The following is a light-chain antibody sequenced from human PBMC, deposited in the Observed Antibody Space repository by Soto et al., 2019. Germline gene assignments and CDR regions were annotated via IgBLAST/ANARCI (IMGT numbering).Light chain of an antibody. J-gene: IGLJ3*02. CDR3: ETWANNVGV. Sequence: QLVLTQSSSASASLGSSVKLTCTLSSGHVSYIIAWHQQQPGKAPRYLMKLEGTGKYNKGSGVSDGFSGSSSGADRYVTSSDLQFGDEADYYCETWANNVGVFGGGTKLTVL. CDR2: LEGTGKY. V-gene: IGLV4-60*02. CDR1: SGHVSYI.